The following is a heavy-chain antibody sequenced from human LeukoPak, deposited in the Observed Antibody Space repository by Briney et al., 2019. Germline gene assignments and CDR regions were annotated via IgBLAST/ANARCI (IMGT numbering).Heavy chain of an antibody. CDR2: INPKTGGT. D-gene: IGHD5-24*01. Sequence: ASVTVSCKASGYIFTGHYMNWVRQVPGQGLEWMGRINPKTGGTNYAQNFQGRVTMTRDTFISTTYMELSRLRPDDTAVYYCARVGDGLNDAFDIWGQGTMVTVSS. CDR1: GYIFTGHY. J-gene: IGHJ3*02. V-gene: IGHV1-2*06. CDR3: ARVGDGLNDAFDI.